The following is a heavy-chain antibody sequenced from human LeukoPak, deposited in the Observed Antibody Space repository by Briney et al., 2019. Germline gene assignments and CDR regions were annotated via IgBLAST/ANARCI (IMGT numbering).Heavy chain of an antibody. CDR1: GYSLTGYY. Sequence: ASVKVSCNASGYSLTGYYMHWLRQAPGQGLEWMGWIHPNSGDTGYAQKFQGRVTMTRDMSISTIYMELTRLRSDDTALYYCARWDGYSSSPDYWGQGTLVTVSS. J-gene: IGHJ4*02. CDR3: ARWDGYSSSPDY. D-gene: IGHD6-13*01. CDR2: IHPNSGDT. V-gene: IGHV1-2*02.